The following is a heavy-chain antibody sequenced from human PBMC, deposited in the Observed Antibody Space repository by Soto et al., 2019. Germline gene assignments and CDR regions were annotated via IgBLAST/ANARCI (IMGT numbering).Heavy chain of an antibody. J-gene: IGHJ6*02. CDR1: GGTFSSYA. CDR2: IIPIFGTA. D-gene: IGHD3-10*01. V-gene: IGHV1-69*01. CDR3: ARDLKGTAIYYGMDV. Sequence: QVQLVQSGAEVKKPGSSVKVSCKASGGTFSSYAISWVRQAPGQGLEWVGGIIPIFGTANYAQKFPGRVTITEDESTSTVYMELSSLRSEDTAVYYCARDLKGTAIYYGMDVWGQGTTVTVSS.